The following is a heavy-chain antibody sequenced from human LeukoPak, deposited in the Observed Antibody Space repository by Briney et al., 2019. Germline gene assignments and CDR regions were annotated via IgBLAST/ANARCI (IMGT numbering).Heavy chain of an antibody. D-gene: IGHD6-13*01. Sequence: SQTLSLTCTVSGGSISSYYWSWIRQPPGKGLEWIGYIYYSGSTNYNPSLKSRVTISVDTSKNQFSLKLSSVTAADTAVYYCARAPIAALRTYYFDYWGQGTLVTVSS. J-gene: IGHJ4*02. CDR2: IYYSGST. CDR3: ARAPIAALRTYYFDY. CDR1: GGSISSYY. V-gene: IGHV4-59*01.